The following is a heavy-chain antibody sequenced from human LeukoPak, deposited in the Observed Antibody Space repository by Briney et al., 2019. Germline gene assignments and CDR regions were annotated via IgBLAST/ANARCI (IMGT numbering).Heavy chain of an antibody. J-gene: IGHJ5*02. Sequence: PSETLSLTCTVSGGSISSSTYYWGWIRQPPGKGLEWIGIIYYSGSTDYNPSLKSRVTISVDTSKNQFSLNLSSVTAADTAVYYCARLPTGYPNWFDPWGQGTLVTVSS. CDR3: ARLPTGYPNWFDP. CDR2: IYYSGST. CDR1: GGSISSSTYY. V-gene: IGHV4-39*01. D-gene: IGHD3-9*01.